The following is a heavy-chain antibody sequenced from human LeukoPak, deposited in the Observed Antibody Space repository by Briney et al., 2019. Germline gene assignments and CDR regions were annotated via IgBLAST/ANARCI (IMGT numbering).Heavy chain of an antibody. CDR3: ATYGDYGGWYFDL. D-gene: IGHD4-17*01. CDR2: IHFTGTT. CDR1: GGSIRSNTNFWGWNSSNY. Sequence: PSETLSLTCTVSGGSIRSNTNFWGWNSSNYWGWIRQPPGKGLEWIGSIHFTGTTYYNPSLQSRLTISVDASNNQFSLKMTSVTATDTALYYCATYGDYGGWYFDLWGRGTLVTVSS. V-gene: IGHV4-39*01. J-gene: IGHJ2*01.